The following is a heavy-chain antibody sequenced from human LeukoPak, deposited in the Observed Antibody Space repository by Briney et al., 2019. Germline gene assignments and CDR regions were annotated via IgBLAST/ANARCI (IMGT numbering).Heavy chain of an antibody. CDR1: GLTFSSYA. J-gene: IGHJ4*02. Sequence: PGGSLRLSCAASGLTFSSYAMSWVRQAPGKGLEWVSAISGSGGSTSYADSVKGRFTISRDNSKNTLYLQMNSLRAEDTAVYFCAKNSSSWYSGWGQGTLVIVSS. V-gene: IGHV3-23*01. D-gene: IGHD6-13*01. CDR2: ISGSGGST. CDR3: AKNSSSWYSG.